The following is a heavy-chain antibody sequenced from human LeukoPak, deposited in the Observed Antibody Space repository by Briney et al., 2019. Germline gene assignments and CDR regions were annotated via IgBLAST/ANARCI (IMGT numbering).Heavy chain of an antibody. D-gene: IGHD3-22*01. V-gene: IGHV1-2*02. CDR2: INPNSGGT. CDR3: ALYYYDSSGMGY. CDR1: GYTFTGYY. J-gene: IGHJ4*02. Sequence: GAPVKVSCKASGYTFTGYYMHWVRQAPGQGLEWMGWINPNSGGTNYAQKFQGRVTMTRDTSISTAYMELSRLRSDDTAVYYCALYYYDSSGMGYWGQGTLVTVSS.